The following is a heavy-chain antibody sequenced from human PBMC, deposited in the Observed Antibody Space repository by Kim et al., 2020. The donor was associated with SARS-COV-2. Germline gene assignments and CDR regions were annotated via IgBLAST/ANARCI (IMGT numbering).Heavy chain of an antibody. V-gene: IGHV4-39*01. CDR2: IYYDGST. D-gene: IGHD3-22*01. CDR1: GGSISSDIYY. J-gene: IGHJ5*01. Sequence: SETLSLTCSVSGGSISSDIYYWGWIRQAPEKGLEWIANIYYDGSTHYNPSLKSRVSISLDASKNQFSLKLKSVTAADTALYYCARRRNSFDSAGYPNWF. CDR3: ARRRNSFDSAGYPNWF.